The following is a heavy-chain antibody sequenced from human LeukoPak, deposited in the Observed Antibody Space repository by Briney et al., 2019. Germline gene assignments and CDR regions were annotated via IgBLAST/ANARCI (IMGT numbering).Heavy chain of an antibody. J-gene: IGHJ6*02. CDR1: GFTFSSYW. CDR2: IKQDGSEK. CDR3: ARRQYGDYPKSSRPNYYYYYGMDV. V-gene: IGHV3-7*03. D-gene: IGHD4-17*01. Sequence: GGSLRLSCAASGFTFSSYWMSWVRQAPGKGLEWVANIKQDGSEKYYVDSVKGRFTISRDNAKNSLCLQMNSLRAEDTAVYYCARRQYGDYPKSSRPNYYYYYGMDVWGQGTTVTVSS.